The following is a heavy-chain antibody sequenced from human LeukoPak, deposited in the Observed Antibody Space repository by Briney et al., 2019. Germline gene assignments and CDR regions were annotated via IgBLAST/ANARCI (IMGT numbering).Heavy chain of an antibody. D-gene: IGHD6-13*01. CDR3: ARGPQLVGYYYIDV. J-gene: IGHJ6*03. CDR2: TYYRSKWYN. CDR1: GYSVSDNSAA. V-gene: IGHV6-1*01. Sequence: SQTLSLTCAISGYSVSDNSAAWNWIRQSPSRGLEWLGRTYYRSKWYNDYAVSVKGRITINPDTSKNQFSLQLNSVTPEDTAVYYCARGPQLVGYYYIDVWGKGTTVTVSS.